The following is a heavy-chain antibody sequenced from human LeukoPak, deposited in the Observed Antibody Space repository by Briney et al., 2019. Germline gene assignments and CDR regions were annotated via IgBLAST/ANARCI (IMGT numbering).Heavy chain of an antibody. V-gene: IGHV4-39*02. CDR2: IYYSGST. Sequence: PSGTLSLTCIVSGGSISSISSNNYPWGWIRQPPEKGLEWIGSIYYSGSTYYNPSLKSRVTISVDTSKNQFSLKLSSVTAADTALYSCAREMGVVTAHGIDVWGQGTTVTVSS. CDR1: GGSISSISSNNYP. CDR3: AREMGVVTAHGIDV. D-gene: IGHD4-23*01. J-gene: IGHJ6*02.